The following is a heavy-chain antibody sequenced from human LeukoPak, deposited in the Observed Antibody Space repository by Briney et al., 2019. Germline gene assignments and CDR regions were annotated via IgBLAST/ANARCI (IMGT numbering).Heavy chain of an antibody. J-gene: IGHJ4*02. CDR2: ISSNGDNT. V-gene: IGHV3-64D*06. Sequence: GGSLRLSCSVSGFTFSAYVMHWVRQAPGKGPEYVSAISSNGDNTYYADSVKGRFTISRDNSKNTLYLQMSSLRADDTAVYYCVRGTGYWGQGSLVTVSS. CDR1: GFTFSAYV. CDR3: VRGTGY.